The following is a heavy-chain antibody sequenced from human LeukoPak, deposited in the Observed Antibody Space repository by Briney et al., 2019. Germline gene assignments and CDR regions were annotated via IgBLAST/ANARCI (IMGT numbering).Heavy chain of an antibody. Sequence: GESLQISCKGSGYRFTSYWIGWVRQMPGKGLEWMGIIYPGDSDTRYSPFFQGQVTISADKSISTAYLQWSSLKASDTAMYYCARLTTVVTPHFDYWGQGTLVTVSS. CDR1: GYRFTSYW. CDR2: IYPGDSDT. CDR3: ARLTTVVTPHFDY. J-gene: IGHJ4*02. V-gene: IGHV5-51*01. D-gene: IGHD4-23*01.